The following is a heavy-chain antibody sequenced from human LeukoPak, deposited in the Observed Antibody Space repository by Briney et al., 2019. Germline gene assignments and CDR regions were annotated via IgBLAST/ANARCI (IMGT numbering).Heavy chain of an antibody. J-gene: IGHJ6*03. D-gene: IGHD1-26*01. V-gene: IGHV3-21*01. CDR2: ISSSSSYI. CDR1: GFTFSSYS. Sequence: PGGSLRLSCAASGFTFSSYSMNWVRQAPGKGLEWVSSISSSSSYIYYADSVKGRFTISRDNSKNTLYLQMNSLRAEDTAVYYCAKGQVELKGNYMDVWGKGTTVTVSS. CDR3: AKGQVELKGNYMDV.